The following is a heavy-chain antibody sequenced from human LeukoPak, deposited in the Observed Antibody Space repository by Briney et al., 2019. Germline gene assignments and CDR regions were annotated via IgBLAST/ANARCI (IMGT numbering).Heavy chain of an antibody. CDR1: GGSISRYC. J-gene: IGHJ6*03. CDR3: ARTTEGGYTYDYFYYYYMDV. Sequence: PAETLSLTYTLSGGSISRYCWSWIRQPAGKGLEWIGYIYYSGSTNYNSSFKSRVTISIATSKNQFSLRLSSVTAADTPVYYCARTTEGGYTYDYFYYYYMDVWGKGTTVTISS. V-gene: IGHV4-59*01. CDR2: IYYSGST. D-gene: IGHD5-18*01.